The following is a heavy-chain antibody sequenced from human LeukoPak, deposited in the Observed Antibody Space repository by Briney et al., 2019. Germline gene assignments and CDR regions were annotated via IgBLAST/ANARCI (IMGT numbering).Heavy chain of an antibody. D-gene: IGHD3-22*01. V-gene: IGHV3-30*02. Sequence: AGSLRLSCAASGFTFNTYPLHWVRQAPRPGLEWVAIIQVDGAKTNYTDSVRGRFTISRDNSRSTVYLQMNSLKPDDTAVYYCATQTITLVVVISPFDYWGQGALVTVSS. CDR1: GFTFNTYP. J-gene: IGHJ4*02. CDR3: ATQTITLVVVISPFDY. CDR2: IQVDGAKT.